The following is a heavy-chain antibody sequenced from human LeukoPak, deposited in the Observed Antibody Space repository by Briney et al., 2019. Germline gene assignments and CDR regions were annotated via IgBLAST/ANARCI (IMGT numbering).Heavy chain of an antibody. D-gene: IGHD1-26*01. CDR1: GFTFSSYW. CDR3: AKLWRGSHPRYFDH. V-gene: IGHV3-23*01. Sequence: GGSLRLSCAASGFTFSSYWMSWVRQAPGKGLEWVSTITDSGGTTFYADSVRGRFTISRDNFKDTVYLQMNSLRAEDTAVYYCAKLWRGSHPRYFDHWGQGTLVTVSS. J-gene: IGHJ4*02. CDR2: ITDSGGTT.